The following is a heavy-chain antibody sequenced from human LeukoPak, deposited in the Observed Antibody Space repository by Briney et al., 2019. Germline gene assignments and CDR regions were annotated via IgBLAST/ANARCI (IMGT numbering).Heavy chain of an antibody. D-gene: IGHD4-11*01. CDR2: IWYDGSNK. CDR1: GFTFSSYG. J-gene: IGHJ4*02. CDR3: ARTPGGRYSNHFDY. V-gene: IGHV3-33*01. Sequence: GGSLRLSCAASGFTFSSYGMRWVRQAPGKGLEWVAVIWYDGSNKYYADSVKGRFTISRDNSKNTLYLQMNSLRAEDTAVYYCARTPGGRYSNHFDYWGQGTLVTVSS.